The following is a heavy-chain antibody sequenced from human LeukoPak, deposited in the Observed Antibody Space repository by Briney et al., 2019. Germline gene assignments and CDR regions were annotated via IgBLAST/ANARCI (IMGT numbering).Heavy chain of an antibody. J-gene: IGHJ5*02. CDR1: GYTFTSYY. D-gene: IGHD3-22*01. Sequence: ASVKVSCKASGYTFTSYYMHWVRQAPGQGLEWMGIINPSGGSTSYAQKFQGRVTMTRDTSTSTVYMELSSLRSEDTAVYHCARGPQYYYDSSGYYYDTRFDPWGQGTLVTVSS. CDR2: INPSGGST. CDR3: ARGPQYYYDSSGYYYDTRFDP. V-gene: IGHV1-46*01.